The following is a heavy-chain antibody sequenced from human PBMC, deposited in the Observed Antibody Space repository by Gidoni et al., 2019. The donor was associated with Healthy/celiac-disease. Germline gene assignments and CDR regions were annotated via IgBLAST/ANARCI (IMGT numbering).Heavy chain of an antibody. Sequence: EVRLVESGGGLVILAGSLRLSSAASGFTFSNAWMSWVRQAPGKGLEWVGRIKSKTDGGTTDYAAPVKGRFTISRDDSKNTLYLQMNSLKTEDTAVYYCTTAYYYGSGSFDPWGQGTLVTVSS. D-gene: IGHD3-10*01. V-gene: IGHV3-15*01. CDR3: TTAYYYGSGSFDP. CDR2: IKSKTDGGTT. CDR1: GFTFSNAW. J-gene: IGHJ5*02.